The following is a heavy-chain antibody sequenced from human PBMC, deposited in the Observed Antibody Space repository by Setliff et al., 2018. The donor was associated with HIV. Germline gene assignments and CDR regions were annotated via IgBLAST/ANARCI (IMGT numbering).Heavy chain of an antibody. CDR3: ARLPQDVRSSIDF. CDR1: GFTFSNYA. V-gene: IGHV3-66*04. D-gene: IGHD6-6*01. CDR2: IHSGGST. Sequence: PGGSLRLSCAASGFTFSNYAMSWVRQAPGEGLEWVSVIHSGGSTYYADSVKGRFIISRDNSKNTLFLQMNSLRAEDTAVYYCARLPQDVRSSIDFWGQGTLVTVSS. J-gene: IGHJ4*02.